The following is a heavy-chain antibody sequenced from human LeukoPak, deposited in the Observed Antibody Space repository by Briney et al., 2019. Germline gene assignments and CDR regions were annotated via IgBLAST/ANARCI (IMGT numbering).Heavy chain of an antibody. J-gene: IGHJ6*02. CDR2: ISGSGGST. CDR1: GFTFSSYT. CDR3: AKGSAASITDYYYGMDV. Sequence: GGSLRLSCAASGFTFSSYTMSWVRQAPGKGLEWVSPISGSGGSTYYSDSVKGRFTISRNNSKDTLYLQMNSLRAEDTAVYYCAKGSAASITDYYYGMDVWGQGTTVTVSS. V-gene: IGHV3-23*01. D-gene: IGHD5-12*01.